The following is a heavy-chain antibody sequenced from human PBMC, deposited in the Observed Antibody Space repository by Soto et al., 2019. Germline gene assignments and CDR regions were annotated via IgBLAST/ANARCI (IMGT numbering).Heavy chain of an antibody. CDR1: GYTFINYG. CDR3: ARWSAIVGGAEALDI. J-gene: IGHJ3*02. CDR2: LSAYNGDT. Sequence: QVQLVQSGAEVKKPGASVRVSCKTSGYTFINYGITWVRQAPGQGLEWMGWLSAYNGDTSSSEKLQDRFTMTTDTSTNTVYIDLRSLRSDDTAVYYCARWSAIVGGAEALDIWGQGTMVIVSS. V-gene: IGHV1-18*01. D-gene: IGHD1-26*01.